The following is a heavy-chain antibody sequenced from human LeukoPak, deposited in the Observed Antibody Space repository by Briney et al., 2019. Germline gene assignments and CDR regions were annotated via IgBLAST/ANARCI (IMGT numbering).Heavy chain of an antibody. CDR3: TTETTPFDY. CDR2: IGISSGNT. Sequence: GGSLRLSCAASGFTFSDYSMNWVRQAPGKGLEWISYIGISSGNTKYADSVKGRFTISGDNTKNSLYLQMNSLKTEDTAVYYCTTETTPFDYWGQGTLVTVSS. CDR1: GFTFSDYS. J-gene: IGHJ4*02. V-gene: IGHV3-48*04. D-gene: IGHD1-7*01.